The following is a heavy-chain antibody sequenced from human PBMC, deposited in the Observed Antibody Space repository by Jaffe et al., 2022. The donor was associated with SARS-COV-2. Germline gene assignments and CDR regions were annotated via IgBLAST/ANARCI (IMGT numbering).Heavy chain of an antibody. J-gene: IGHJ4*02. CDR3: AKTGYCSAGYCYSNSFVDN. D-gene: IGHD2-15*01. V-gene: IGHV4-39*01. CDR2: IYYSGST. CDR1: GVSISSSSYY. Sequence: QLQLQESGPGLVKPSETLSLTCTVSGVSISSSSYYWGWIRQPPGKGLEWIGSIYYSGSTYYNPSLKSRVTISVDTSKKQVSLKLTSVTAADTAVYYCAKTGYCSAGYCYSNSFVDNWGQGTLVTVSS.